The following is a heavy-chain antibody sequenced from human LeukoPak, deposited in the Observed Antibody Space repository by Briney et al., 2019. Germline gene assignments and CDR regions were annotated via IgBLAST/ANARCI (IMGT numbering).Heavy chain of an antibody. J-gene: IGHJ4*02. CDR2: INPNSGGT. Sequence: ASVKVSCKASGYTFTGYYMHWVRQAHGQGLEWMGWINPNSGGTNYAQKFQGRVTMTRDTSISTAYMELSRLRSDDTAVYYCTRDLLYYYGSGLDYWGQGTLVTVSS. CDR1: GYTFTGYY. V-gene: IGHV1-2*02. D-gene: IGHD3-10*01. CDR3: TRDLLYYYGSGLDY.